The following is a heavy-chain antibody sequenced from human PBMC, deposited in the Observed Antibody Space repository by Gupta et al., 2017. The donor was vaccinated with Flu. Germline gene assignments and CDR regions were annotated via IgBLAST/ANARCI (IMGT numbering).Heavy chain of an antibody. D-gene: IGHD3-22*01. CDR2: ISSSGSTI. J-gene: IGHJ3*02. V-gene: IGHV3-48*03. CDR1: GFTSSSYE. CDR3: ARDRYYYDSRGYYDAFDI. Sequence: EVQLVESGGGLVQPGGSLRLSCAASGFTSSSYEMNWVRQAPGKGLEWVSYISSSGSTIYYADSVKGRFTISRDNAKNSLYLQMNSLRAEDTAVYYCARDRYYYDSRGYYDAFDIWGQGTMVTVSS.